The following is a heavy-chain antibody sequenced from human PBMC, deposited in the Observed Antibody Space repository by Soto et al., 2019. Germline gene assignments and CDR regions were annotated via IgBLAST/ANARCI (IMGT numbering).Heavy chain of an antibody. CDR3: ARGFGGFNY. Sequence: EVQLLESGGGLVQPGGSLRLSCGVSGFTFNDFEMNWVRQAPGKGLEWLAYIDGSGTTKKYADSVRGRFTISRDHPNNSLFRQMSSLRAADTAIYYCARGFGGFNYWGQGTLVSVSS. V-gene: IGHV3-48*03. J-gene: IGHJ4*02. CDR2: IDGSGTTK. D-gene: IGHD3-10*01. CDR1: GFTFNDFE.